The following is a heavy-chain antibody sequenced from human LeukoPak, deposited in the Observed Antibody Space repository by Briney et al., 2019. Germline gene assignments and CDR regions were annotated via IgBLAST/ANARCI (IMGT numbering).Heavy chain of an antibody. CDR1: GFSFRTYA. CDR2: ISGSGATT. Sequence: QPGGSLRLSCAASGFSFRTYAMTWVRQAPGKGLEWVSSISGSGATTYNADPLKGRFTISRDNSENTLYLQMNSLRAEDTAVYYCVKESTSSGYYYAPDYWGQGTLVTVS. J-gene: IGHJ4*02. CDR3: VKESTSSGYYYAPDY. D-gene: IGHD3-22*01. V-gene: IGHV3-23*01.